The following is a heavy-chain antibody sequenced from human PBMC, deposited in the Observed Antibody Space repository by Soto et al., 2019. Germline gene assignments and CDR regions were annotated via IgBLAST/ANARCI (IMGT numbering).Heavy chain of an antibody. CDR1: GGTFSSYA. CDR3: ARGELGGSGSHWAFDI. CDR2: IIPIFGTA. D-gene: IGHD3-10*01. J-gene: IGHJ3*02. V-gene: IGHV1-69*01. Sequence: QVQLVQSGAEVKKPGSSVKVSCKASGGTFSSYAISWARQAPGQGLEWMGGIIPIFGTANYAQKFQGRVTITADESTSTAYMELSSLRSEDTAVYYCARGELGGSGSHWAFDIWGQGTMVTVSS.